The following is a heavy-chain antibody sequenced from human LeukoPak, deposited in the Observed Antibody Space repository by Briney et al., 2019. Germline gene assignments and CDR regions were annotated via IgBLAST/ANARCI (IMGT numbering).Heavy chain of an antibody. Sequence: SETLSLTCTVSGGSISSYYWSWIRQPPGKGLEWIGYIYYSGSTNYNPSLKSRVTISVDTSKNQFSLKLSSVTAADTAVYYCARATDFWSGYPILDYWGQGTLVTVSS. J-gene: IGHJ4*02. V-gene: IGHV4-59*12. CDR1: GGSISSYY. D-gene: IGHD3-3*01. CDR2: IYYSGST. CDR3: ARATDFWSGYPILDY.